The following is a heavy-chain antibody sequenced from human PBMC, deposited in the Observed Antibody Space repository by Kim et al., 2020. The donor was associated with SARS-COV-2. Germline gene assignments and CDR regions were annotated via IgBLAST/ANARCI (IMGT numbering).Heavy chain of an antibody. D-gene: IGHD3-22*01. V-gene: IGHV3-23*01. CDR3: AKLTSYESSGDYTFES. Sequence: GGSLRLSCEGSGIRLSSYAMSWVRQAPGKGLEWVSGISGGGYGRYYADSVKGRFTVSRDDSKDTLYLQMNSLRAEDTALYYCAKLTSYESSGDYTFESWGQGTLVTVSS. CDR2: ISGGGYGR. CDR1: GIRLSSYA. J-gene: IGHJ4*02.